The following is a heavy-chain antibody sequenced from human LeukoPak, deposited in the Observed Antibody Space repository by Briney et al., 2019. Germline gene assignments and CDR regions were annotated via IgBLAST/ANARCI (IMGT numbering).Heavy chain of an antibody. CDR3: ARAALSGGWYCFDY. CDR1: GFTFSSYA. D-gene: IGHD6-19*01. Sequence: GGSLRLSCAASGFTFSSYAMHWVRQAPGKGLEWVAVISCDGSNKYYADSVKGRFTISRDNSKNTLYLQMNSLRAEDTAVYYCARAALSGGWYCFDYWGQGTLVTVSS. V-gene: IGHV3-30-3*01. CDR2: ISCDGSNK. J-gene: IGHJ4*02.